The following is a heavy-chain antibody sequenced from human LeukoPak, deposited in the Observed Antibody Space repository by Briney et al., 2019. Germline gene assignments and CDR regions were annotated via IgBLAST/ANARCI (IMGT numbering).Heavy chain of an antibody. V-gene: IGHV4-59*01. J-gene: IGHJ5*02. CDR3: ARDHYTIFGVVIKGNWFDP. CDR1: GGSISSYY. Sequence: SETLSLTCTVSGGSISSYYWSWIRQPPGKGLEWIGYIYYSGSTNYNPSLKSRVTISVDTSKNQFSLKLSSVTAADTAVYYCARDHYTIFGVVIKGNWFDPWGQGTLVTVSS. D-gene: IGHD3-3*01. CDR2: IYYSGST.